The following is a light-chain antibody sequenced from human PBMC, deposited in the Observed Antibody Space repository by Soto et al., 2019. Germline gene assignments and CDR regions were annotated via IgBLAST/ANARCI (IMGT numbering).Light chain of an antibody. V-gene: IGKV1-5*01. CDR1: QSISSW. Sequence: DIQMTQSPSTLSASVGDRVTITCRASQSISSWLAWYQQKPGKAPKFLIYDASSLESGVPSRFSGSGSGTEFTLTINSLQPDDIASYYCQQYNSYPTFGQGTKVEIK. CDR3: QQYNSYPT. CDR2: DAS. J-gene: IGKJ1*01.